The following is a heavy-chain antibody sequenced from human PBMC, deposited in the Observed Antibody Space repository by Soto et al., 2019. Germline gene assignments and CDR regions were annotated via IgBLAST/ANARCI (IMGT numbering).Heavy chain of an antibody. CDR3: ARDRVYTGGSDADY. J-gene: IGHJ4*02. D-gene: IGHD2-8*02. Sequence: TVRVSCKTSGYTFSNYAISWVRQAPGQGLEWMGWINTGSGYTNYAHDRVTMTKDASTYTAYLELTSLSSDDTASYYCARDRVYTGGSDADYWGQGTLVTVSS. V-gene: IGHV1-18*01. CDR2: INTGSGYT. CDR1: GYTFSNYA.